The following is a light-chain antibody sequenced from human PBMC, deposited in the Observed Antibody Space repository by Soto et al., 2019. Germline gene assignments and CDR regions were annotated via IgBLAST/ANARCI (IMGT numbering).Light chain of an antibody. J-gene: IGLJ3*02. CDR3: CSYAGSWV. CDR2: DVS. CDR1: ISDVGGYNY. Sequence: QSVLTQPRSVSGTPGQSVTISCTGTISDVGGYNYVSWYQQHPGKAPKLMIYDVSKRPSGVPDRFSGSKSGNSASLTISGLQAEDEADYYCCSYAGSWVFGGGTKLTVL. V-gene: IGLV2-11*01.